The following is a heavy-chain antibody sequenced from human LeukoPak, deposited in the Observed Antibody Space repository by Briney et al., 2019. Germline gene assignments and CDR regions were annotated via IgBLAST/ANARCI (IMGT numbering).Heavy chain of an antibody. CDR1: GFTFSSYA. Sequence: GGSLRLSCAASGFTFSSYAMSWVRQAPGKGLEWVSSISGSGDITYSADSVKGRFTISRDNSKNTVYLQMNSLRVGDTAVYYCAKDGRTYYYGSGSYFGWFDPWGQGTLVTVSS. D-gene: IGHD3-10*01. J-gene: IGHJ5*02. V-gene: IGHV3-23*01. CDR3: AKDGRTYYYGSGSYFGWFDP. CDR2: ISGSGDIT.